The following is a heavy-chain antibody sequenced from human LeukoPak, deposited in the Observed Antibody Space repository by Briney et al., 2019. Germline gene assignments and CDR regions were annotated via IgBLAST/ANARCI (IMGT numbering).Heavy chain of an antibody. CDR3: ARYESSAYGIDV. V-gene: IGHV4-39*01. D-gene: IGHD3-22*01. CDR2: IYYSGST. Sequence: PSETLSLTCTVSGGSISSSSSYGGWIRQPPGMGLEWIGSIYYSGSTYYNPSLKSRVTISVDTSKHRFSLKVSSVAAADTAVYYCARYESSAYGIDVWGRGTLVTVSS. J-gene: IGHJ2*01. CDR1: GGSISSSSSY.